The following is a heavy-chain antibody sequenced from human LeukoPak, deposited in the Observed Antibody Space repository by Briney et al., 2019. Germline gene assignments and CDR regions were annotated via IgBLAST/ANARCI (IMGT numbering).Heavy chain of an antibody. CDR2: IRYDGSNK. Sequence: GGSLRLSCAASGFTFSSYGMHWVRQAPGKGLEWVAFIRYDGSNKYYADSVKGRFTISRDNSKNTLYLQMNGLRAEDTAVYYCARDHSGYLDYWGQGTLVTVSS. D-gene: IGHD6-13*01. J-gene: IGHJ4*02. V-gene: IGHV3-30*02. CDR3: ARDHSGYLDY. CDR1: GFTFSSYG.